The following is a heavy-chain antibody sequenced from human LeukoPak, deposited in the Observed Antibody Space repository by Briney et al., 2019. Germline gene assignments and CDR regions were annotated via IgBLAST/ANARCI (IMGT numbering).Heavy chain of an antibody. CDR1: GFTFSTYW. CDR2: INTDGSST. V-gene: IGHV3-74*01. J-gene: IGHJ4*02. D-gene: IGHD3-3*01. CDR3: ARPYSYYDFWD. Sequence: GGSLRLSCAASGFTFSTYWMHWVRHAPGKGLVGVSRINTDGSSTSYADSVKGRFTISRDNAMSTLYLQMNSLRAEDTAVYYCARPYSYYDFWDWGQGTLVTVSS.